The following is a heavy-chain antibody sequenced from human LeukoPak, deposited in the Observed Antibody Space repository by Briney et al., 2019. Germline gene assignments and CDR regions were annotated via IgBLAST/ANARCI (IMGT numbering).Heavy chain of an antibody. D-gene: IGHD3-9*01. Sequence: ASVKVSCKASGYTFTSYGISWVRQAPGQGLEWMGWISAYNGNTNYAQKLQGRVTMTTDTSTSTVYMELSSLRSEDTAVYYCARGYNFDWHSIKDAFDIWGQGTMVTVSS. CDR1: GYTFTSYG. J-gene: IGHJ3*02. CDR3: ARGYNFDWHSIKDAFDI. CDR2: ISAYNGNT. V-gene: IGHV1-18*01.